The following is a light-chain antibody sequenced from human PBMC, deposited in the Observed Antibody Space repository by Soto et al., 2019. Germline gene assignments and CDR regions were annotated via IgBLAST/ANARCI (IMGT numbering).Light chain of an antibody. Sequence: DIQMTQSPSTLSGSVGDRVTITWRASQTISSWLAWYQQKPGKAPKLLIYKASTLKSGVPSRFSGSGSGTEFTLTISSLQPDDFATYYCQQYNSYSVKFGQGTKVDIK. CDR1: QTISSW. V-gene: IGKV1-5*03. CDR3: QQYNSYSVK. CDR2: KAS. J-gene: IGKJ1*01.